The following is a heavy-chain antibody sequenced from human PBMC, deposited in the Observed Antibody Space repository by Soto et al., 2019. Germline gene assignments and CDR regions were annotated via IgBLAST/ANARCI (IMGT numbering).Heavy chain of an antibody. CDR2: IYWDEDT. D-gene: IGHD3-16*01. J-gene: IGHJ3*01. Sequence: HITLKESGPTLVKPTQTLTLTCIFSGFSFSADGVGVGWLRQPPGKTMEWLALIYWDEDTRYRPSLKSRLTITKDSSKNQVVLTMTNMDPLDTATYYCAHAFGGTSWPNDAFDVLGQGTVVTVSS. CDR3: AHAFGGTSWPNDAFDV. CDR1: GFSFSADGVG. V-gene: IGHV2-5*02.